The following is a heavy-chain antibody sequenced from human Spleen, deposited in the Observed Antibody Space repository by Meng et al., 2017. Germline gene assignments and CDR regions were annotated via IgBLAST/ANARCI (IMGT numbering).Heavy chain of an antibody. Sequence: GESLKISCAASGFNFNTYVMHWVRQAPGKGLEWVAAIWSDGSNDNYADSVKGRFTISRDKSKNTLYLQMNSLRAEDTAVYYCARDVSSSWYLRYFDLWGRGTLVTVSS. CDR3: ARDVSSSWYLRYFDL. D-gene: IGHD6-13*01. V-gene: IGHV3-33*01. J-gene: IGHJ2*01. CDR1: GFNFNTYV. CDR2: IWSDGSND.